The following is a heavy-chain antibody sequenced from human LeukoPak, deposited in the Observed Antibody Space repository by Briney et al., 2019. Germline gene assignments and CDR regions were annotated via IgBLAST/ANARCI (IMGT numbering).Heavy chain of an antibody. J-gene: IGHJ4*02. CDR3: ARGSGSYGSNLDY. D-gene: IGHD3-10*01. CDR2: VYHSGSA. V-gene: IGHV4-38-2*01. CDR1: GYSISSGSY. Sequence: SETLSLTCAVSGYSISSGSYWGWIRQPPGKGLEWIGTVYHSGSAYYNPSLWGRGTISLDTPKNQFSLKLTSVTAADTAVYYCARGSGSYGSNLDYWGQGTLVTVSS.